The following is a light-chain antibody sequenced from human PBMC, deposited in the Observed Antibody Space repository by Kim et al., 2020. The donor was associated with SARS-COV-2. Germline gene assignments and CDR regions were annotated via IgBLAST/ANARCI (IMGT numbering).Light chain of an antibody. Sequence: SYELTQPPSVSVSPGQTASITYSGDKLGDKYVCWYQQKPGQSPVLVIYQSTKRPSGIPERFSGSNSGNTATLTISGTQAMDEADYYCQAWDSSTAIFGTGTKVADL. CDR1: KLGDKY. CDR2: QST. CDR3: QAWDSSTAI. J-gene: IGLJ1*01. V-gene: IGLV3-1*01.